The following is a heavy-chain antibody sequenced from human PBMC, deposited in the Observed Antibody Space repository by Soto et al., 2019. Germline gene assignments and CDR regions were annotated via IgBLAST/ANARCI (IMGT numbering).Heavy chain of an antibody. V-gene: IGHV1-8*02. J-gene: IGHJ6*03. CDR1: GYTFSSYD. D-gene: IGHD3-3*01. Sequence: ASVKVSCKASGYTFSSYDINWVRQATGQGLEWVGWMSPNSDDTGYAQKFQGRVTMTRNTSISTAYMELNSLRSEDTAVYFCARAYDFWSGYPDYYYYYMDVWGKGTTVTVSX. CDR2: MSPNSDDT. CDR3: ARAYDFWSGYPDYYYYYMDV.